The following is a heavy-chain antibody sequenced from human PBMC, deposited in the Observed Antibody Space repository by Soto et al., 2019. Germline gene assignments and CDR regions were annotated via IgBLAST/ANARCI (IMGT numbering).Heavy chain of an antibody. V-gene: IGHV3-23*01. J-gene: IGHJ6*03. CDR2: ISGSGGRT. CDR1: GFTFSSYA. CDR3: ANFGVVIRSYYYYYMDV. Sequence: GSLRLSCAASGFTFSSYAMSWVRQAPGKGLEWVSAISGSGGRTYYADSVKGRFTISRDNSKNTLYLQMNSLRAEDTSVYYCANFGVVIRSYYYYYMDVWGKGTTVTVSS. D-gene: IGHD3-3*01.